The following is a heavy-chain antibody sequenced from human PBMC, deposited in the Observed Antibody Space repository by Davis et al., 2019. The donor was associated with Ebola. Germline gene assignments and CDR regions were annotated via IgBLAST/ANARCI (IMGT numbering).Heavy chain of an antibody. Sequence: PGGSLRLSCSASGFTFSSYGMHWVRQAPGKGLEWVAVISYDGSNKYYADSVKGRFTISRDNAKNSLYLQMNSLRAEDTAVYYCARDKGSIVVAPTDVWGKGTTVTVSS. V-gene: IGHV3-30*03. D-gene: IGHD2-2*01. CDR1: GFTFSSYG. CDR3: ARDKGSIVVAPTDV. CDR2: ISYDGSNK. J-gene: IGHJ6*04.